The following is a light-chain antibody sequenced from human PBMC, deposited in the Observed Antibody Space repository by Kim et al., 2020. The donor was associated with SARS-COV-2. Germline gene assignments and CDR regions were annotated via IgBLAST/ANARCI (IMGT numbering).Light chain of an antibody. CDR1: HDISNY. J-gene: IGKJ2*03. V-gene: IGKV1-16*02. CDR3: QQYRTFPYS. CDR2: AAS. Sequence: SVSVGDRVTITCRASHDISNYLAWFQQKPGEAPKSLIYAASSLQTGVPSKFSGSGSGTDFTLTISSLQPEDFATYYCQQYRTFPYSFGQGTKLE.